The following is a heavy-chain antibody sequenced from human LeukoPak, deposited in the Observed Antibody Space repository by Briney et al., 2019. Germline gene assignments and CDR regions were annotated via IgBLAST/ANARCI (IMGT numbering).Heavy chain of an antibody. CDR3: ARRFPTMTHWYFDL. CDR2: ISTTSSHT. V-gene: IGHV3-11*06. D-gene: IGHD1/OR15-1a*01. CDR1: GFTFSDYY. Sequence: GGSLRLSCAASGFTFSDYYMSWIRQAPGKGLEWVSYISTTSSHTNYADSVKGRFTISRDNAKSSLYLQMNSLRAEDTAVYYCARRFPTMTHWYFDLWGRGTLVTVSS. J-gene: IGHJ2*01.